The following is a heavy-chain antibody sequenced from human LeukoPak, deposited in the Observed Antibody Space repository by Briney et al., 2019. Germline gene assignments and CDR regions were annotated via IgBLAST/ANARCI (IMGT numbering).Heavy chain of an antibody. CDR3: ASGKYSTPSLDY. J-gene: IGHJ4*02. Sequence: GGSLRLSCAVSGFTVSNYYMSWVRQAPGKGPEWVSIIYSGGTKYYADSVKGRFTISRDNSKNTQYLQMNSLRVEDTAVYYCASGKYSTPSLDYWGQGTLVTVSS. V-gene: IGHV3-53*01. CDR1: GFTVSNYY. D-gene: IGHD6-6*01. CDR2: IYSGGTK.